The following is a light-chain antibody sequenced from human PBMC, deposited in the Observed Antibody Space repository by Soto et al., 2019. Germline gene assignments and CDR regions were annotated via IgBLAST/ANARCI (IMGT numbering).Light chain of an antibody. Sequence: DFVMTQSPLSLPVTPGEPASISCTSSQSLLHTNGYTFLDWYLQKPGQSPQLLIYLGSNRASGVPDRFSGSGSGTNFTLKISRGEAEDVGVYYGMQALQTQWTFGQGTKVDIK. J-gene: IGKJ1*01. V-gene: IGKV2-28*01. CDR2: LGS. CDR3: MQALQTQWT. CDR1: QSLLHTNGYTF.